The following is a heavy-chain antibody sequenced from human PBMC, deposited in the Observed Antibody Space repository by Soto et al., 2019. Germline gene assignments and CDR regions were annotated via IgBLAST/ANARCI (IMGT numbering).Heavy chain of an antibody. CDR1: GGSISSFY. V-gene: IGHV4-4*09. Sequence: SETLSLTCNVSGGSISSFYRNWIRQSPGKGLEWIGEIYRTGSTNYNPSLKSRVTISLDKSENQFSLKVTSLTAADTAVYYCASRDPGTSVDYWGQGTLVTVSS. CDR3: ASRDPGTSVDY. CDR2: IYRTGST. J-gene: IGHJ4*02. D-gene: IGHD1-7*01.